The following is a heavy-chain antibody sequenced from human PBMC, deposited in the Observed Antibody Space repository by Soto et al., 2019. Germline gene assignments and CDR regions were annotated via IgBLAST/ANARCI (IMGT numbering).Heavy chain of an antibody. J-gene: IGHJ6*02. Sequence: GGSLRLSCAASGFTFSSYAMHWVRQAPGKGLEWVAVIWYDGSNKYYADSVKGRFTISRDNSKNTLYLQMNSLRAEDTAVYYCARDSGTMIVVVMSYGMDVWGQGTTVTVSS. CDR3: ARDSGTMIVVVMSYGMDV. D-gene: IGHD3-22*01. CDR2: IWYDGSNK. CDR1: GFTFSSYA. V-gene: IGHV3-33*01.